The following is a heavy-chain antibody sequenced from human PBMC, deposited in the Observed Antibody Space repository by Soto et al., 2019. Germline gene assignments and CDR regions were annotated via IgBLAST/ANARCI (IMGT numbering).Heavy chain of an antibody. CDR2: ISAYNGNT. V-gene: IGHV1-18*01. CDR1: GYTFTSYG. Sequence: GASVKVSCKASGYTFTSYGISWVQQAPGQGLAWMGWISAYNGNTNYAQKLQGRVTMTTDTSTSTAYMELRSLRSDDTAVYYCARFRSTLPTYYYDSSGYYCFDYWGQGTLVTVSS. J-gene: IGHJ4*02. D-gene: IGHD3-22*01. CDR3: ARFRSTLPTYYYDSSGYYCFDY.